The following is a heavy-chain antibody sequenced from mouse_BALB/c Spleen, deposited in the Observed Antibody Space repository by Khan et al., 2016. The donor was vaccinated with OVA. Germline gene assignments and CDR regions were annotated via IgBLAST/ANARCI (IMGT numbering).Heavy chain of an antibody. CDR2: INPKNGVT. J-gene: IGHJ4*01. CDR3: ARDAGRY. Sequence: VQLQQSGPELVKPGASVKISCKTSGYTFTEYTLHWVKQSHGKSLEWIGVINPKNGVTSYNQKFKGKATLTVDKSSSTAYMEFCSLTSEDSAVYYCARDAGRYWGQGTSVTVSS. D-gene: IGHD3-3*01. V-gene: IGHV1-18*01. CDR1: GYTFTEYT.